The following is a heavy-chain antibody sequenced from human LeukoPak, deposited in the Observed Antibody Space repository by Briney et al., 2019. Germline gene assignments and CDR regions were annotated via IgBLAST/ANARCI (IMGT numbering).Heavy chain of an antibody. CDR3: TGDSDY. J-gene: IGHJ4*02. CDR1: GFTFNTYD. Sequence: GESLRLSCAASGFTFNTYDMHWVRQAPGKGLEWVALIRFDGSNTSYADSVKGRFTISRDNSKNTLYLQMNSLRADDTAVYYCTGDSDYWGQGTLVTVSS. V-gene: IGHV3-30*02. CDR2: IRFDGSNT.